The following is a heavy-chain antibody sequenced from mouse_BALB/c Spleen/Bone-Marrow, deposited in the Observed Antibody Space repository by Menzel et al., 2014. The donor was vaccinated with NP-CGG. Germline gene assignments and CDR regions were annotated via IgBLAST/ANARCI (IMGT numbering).Heavy chain of an antibody. CDR2: ISDGGSYT. CDR3: ARDGDYKYAWFAY. D-gene: IGHD2-14*01. Sequence: EVKLVESGGDLVKPGGSRKLSCAASGFTFSDYYMYWVRQTPEKRLEWVATISDGGSYTYYPDSVKGRFTISRDNAKNNLYLHMSSLKSEDTAMYYCARDGDYKYAWFAYWGQGTLVTVSA. V-gene: IGHV5-4*02. CDR1: GFTFSDYY. J-gene: IGHJ3*01.